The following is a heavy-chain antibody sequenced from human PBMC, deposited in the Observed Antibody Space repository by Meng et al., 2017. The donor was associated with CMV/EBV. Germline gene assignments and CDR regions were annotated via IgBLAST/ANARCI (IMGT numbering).Heavy chain of an antibody. J-gene: IGHJ4*02. Sequence: GESLKISCAASEFTFSSYEMNWVRQAPGKGLEWVSYISSSGSTIYYADSVKGRFTISRDNAKNSLYLQMNSLRAEDTAVYYCARAGPHLGFDYWGQGTLVTVSS. CDR1: EFTFSSYE. CDR3: ARAGPHLGFDY. CDR2: ISSSGSTI. D-gene: IGHD3-16*01. V-gene: IGHV3-48*03.